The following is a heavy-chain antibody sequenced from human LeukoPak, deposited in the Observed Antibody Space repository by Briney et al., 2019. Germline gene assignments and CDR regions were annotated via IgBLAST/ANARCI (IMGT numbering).Heavy chain of an antibody. CDR3: ARGGYSYGYYFVVPTKYYFDY. Sequence: PSETLSLTCAVYGGSFSGYYWSWIRQPPGKGLEWIGEINHSGSTNYNPSLKSRVTISVDTSKNQFSLKLSSVTAADTAVYYCARGGYSYGYYFVVPTKYYFDYWGQRTLVTVSS. J-gene: IGHJ4*02. CDR1: GGSFSGYY. CDR2: INHSGST. V-gene: IGHV4-34*01. D-gene: IGHD5-18*01.